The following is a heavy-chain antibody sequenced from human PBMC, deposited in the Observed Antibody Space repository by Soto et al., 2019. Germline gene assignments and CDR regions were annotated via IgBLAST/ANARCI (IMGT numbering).Heavy chain of an antibody. CDR2: LSSDGNNK. V-gene: IGHV3-30-3*01. CDR1: GSTFSSYP. Sequence: PGGSLRLSCAASGSTFSSYPIHWVRQAPGRGLDWVAHLSSDGNNKHYADSVKVRFTISTDKSENTLYLQMNSLRVEDTVVYYCARETEDILRTYGIDVGGEGTTVTV. CDR3: ARETEDILRTYGIDV. J-gene: IGHJ6*02. D-gene: IGHD2-15*01.